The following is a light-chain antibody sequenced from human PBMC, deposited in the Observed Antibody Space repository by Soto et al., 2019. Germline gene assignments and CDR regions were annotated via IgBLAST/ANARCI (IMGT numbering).Light chain of an antibody. J-gene: IGKJ4*01. CDR2: DAS. CDR1: QSVKTK. Sequence: EIVMTQSPATLSVSPGERATLSRRASQSVKTKLAWYQQKPGQVPRLLIYDASTRATGVPARFSGRGSGTEFTLTISSLQSEDFAVYYCQQYNNWPPLTFGGGTKVEI. CDR3: QQYNNWPPLT. V-gene: IGKV3-15*01.